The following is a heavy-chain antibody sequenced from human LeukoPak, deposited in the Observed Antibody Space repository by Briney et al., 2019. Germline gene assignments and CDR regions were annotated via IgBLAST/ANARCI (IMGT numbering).Heavy chain of an antibody. J-gene: IGHJ4*02. CDR2: IYYSGST. CDR1: GGSISSYY. V-gene: IGHV4-59*01. CDR3: ARGRYFDWLPFDY. Sequence: PSETLSLTCTVSGGSISSYYWSWIRQPPGKGLEWIGYIYYSGSTNYNPSLKSRVTISVDTSKNQFSLKLSSVTAADTAVYYCARGRYFDWLPFDYWGQGTLVTVSS. D-gene: IGHD3-9*01.